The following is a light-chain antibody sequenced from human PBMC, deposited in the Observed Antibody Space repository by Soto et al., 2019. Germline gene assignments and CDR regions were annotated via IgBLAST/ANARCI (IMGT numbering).Light chain of an antibody. V-gene: IGLV2-14*03. CDR3: SSYTGSSTWV. CDR1: SSDVGGYKY. J-gene: IGLJ3*02. Sequence: QSALTQPASVSGSPGQSITISCTGTSSDVGGYKYVSWYQQHPGKAPKLMIYDVSNRPSGVSNRFSGSKSGNTASLTISGLQAEDEADYYCSSYTGSSTWVFGGGTKSPS. CDR2: DVS.